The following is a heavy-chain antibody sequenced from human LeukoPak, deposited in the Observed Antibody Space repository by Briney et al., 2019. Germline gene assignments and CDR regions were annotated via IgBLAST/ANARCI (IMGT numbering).Heavy chain of an antibody. D-gene: IGHD3-10*01. J-gene: IGHJ6*02. CDR2: ISAYNGNT. V-gene: IGHV1-18*03. CDR1: GYTFTSYD. Sequence: ASVKVSCKASGYTFTSYDINWVRQAPGQGLEWMGWISAYNGNTNYAQKLQGRVTMTTDTSTSTAYMELRSLRSDDMAVYYCASSMVRGVSVYYGMDVWGQGTTVTVSS. CDR3: ASSMVRGVSVYYGMDV.